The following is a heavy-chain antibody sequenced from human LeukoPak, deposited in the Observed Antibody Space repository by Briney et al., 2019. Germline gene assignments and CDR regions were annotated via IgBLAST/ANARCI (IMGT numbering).Heavy chain of an antibody. CDR1: AFILSSFD. J-gene: IGHJ4*02. CDR2: IRYDGSDK. V-gene: IGHV3-30*02. CDR3: AKDRGDYFDTSSHSFDS. D-gene: IGHD3-22*01. Sequence: GGSLRLSCAPSAFILSSFDMHWVRQAPGKGLEWVASIRYDGSDKYYAESVKGRFTVSRDNSQNTLYLQMSSLGTEDTAVYFCAKDRGDYFDTSSHSFDSWGQGTLVTVFS.